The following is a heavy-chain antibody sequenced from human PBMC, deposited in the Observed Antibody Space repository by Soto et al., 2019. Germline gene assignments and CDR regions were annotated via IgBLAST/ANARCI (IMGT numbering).Heavy chain of an antibody. V-gene: IGHV3-30*18. CDR1: GVPCSGYG. J-gene: IGHJ4*02. Sequence: GGLLRLCCAAAGVPCSGYGRHWVRKDPGKGLEWVAVISYDGSNKYYADSVKGRFTISRDNSKNTLYLQMNSLRAEDTAVYYCAKGYCISTSCYNPDYWGQGTLVTVSS. CDR2: ISYDGSNK. CDR3: AKGYCISTSCYNPDY. D-gene: IGHD2-2*02.